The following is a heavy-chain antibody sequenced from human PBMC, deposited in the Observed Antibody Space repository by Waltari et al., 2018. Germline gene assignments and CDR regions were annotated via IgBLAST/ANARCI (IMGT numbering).Heavy chain of an antibody. J-gene: IGHJ4*02. CDR1: GFTFSSYA. CDR2: IWDNGSYK. V-gene: IGHV3-30*18. Sequence: QVQLVESGGGVVQPGTSLRLSCAASGFTFSSYAMHWVRQAPGKGLEWVAVIWDNGSYKYYGDSVKGRFTISRDNSRNTLYLQMHSLRGEDTAIYYCAKAIASSGSYSDYRGQGTLVTVSS. CDR3: AKAIASSGSYSDY. D-gene: IGHD3-10*01.